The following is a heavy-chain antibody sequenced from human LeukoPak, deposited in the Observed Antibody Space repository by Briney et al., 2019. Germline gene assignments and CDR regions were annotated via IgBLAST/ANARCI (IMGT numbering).Heavy chain of an antibody. CDR3: ARHGVIWYYYDSSGYYPSYMDV. CDR2: IYYSGGT. Sequence: PSETLSLTCTVSGGSISSSSYYWGWIRQPPGKGLEWIGSIYYSGGTYYNPSLKSRVTISVDTSKNQFSLKLSSVTAADTAVYYCARHGVIWYYYDSSGYYPSYMDVWGKGTTVTVSS. V-gene: IGHV4-39*01. CDR1: GGSISSSSYY. J-gene: IGHJ6*03. D-gene: IGHD3-22*01.